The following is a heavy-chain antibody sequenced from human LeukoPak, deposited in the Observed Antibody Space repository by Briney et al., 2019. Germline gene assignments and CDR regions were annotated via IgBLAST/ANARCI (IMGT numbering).Heavy chain of an antibody. J-gene: IGHJ4*02. CDR1: GGSFSGYY. CDR2: INHSGST. D-gene: IGHD4-17*01. Sequence: PSETLSLTCAVYGGSFSGYYWSWIRQPPGKGLEWIGEINHSGSTNYNPSLKSRVTISVDTSKNQFSLKLSSVTAADTAVYYCARVAGEGFDYWGQGTLVTVSS. CDR3: ARVAGEGFDY. V-gene: IGHV4-34*01.